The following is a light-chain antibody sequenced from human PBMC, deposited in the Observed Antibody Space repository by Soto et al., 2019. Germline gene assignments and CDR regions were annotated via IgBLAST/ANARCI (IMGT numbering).Light chain of an antibody. V-gene: IGKV3-15*01. Sequence: EIVITQCPATVSVSPGYISTLSCRASQILYKNLAWYQQKLGQAPKLLIYGASARPTDIPSRFSGSGSGTEFTLTISGLQSEDFATYYCQQYSDCPLTFGGGTKVEIK. CDR1: QILYKN. CDR3: QQYSDCPLT. J-gene: IGKJ4*01. CDR2: GAS.